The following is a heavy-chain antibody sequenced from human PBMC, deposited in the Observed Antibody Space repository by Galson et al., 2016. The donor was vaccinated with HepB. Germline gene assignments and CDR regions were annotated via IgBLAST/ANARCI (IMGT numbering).Heavy chain of an antibody. V-gene: IGHV3-66*01. D-gene: IGHD4-11*01. CDR1: GFTVGNNY. CDR3: QTTNYYNGLDV. J-gene: IGHJ6*02. Sequence: SLRLSCAASGFTVGNNYMSWVRQVPGKGLEWASGIYSGGGTHYADSVKGRFTISRDKSKNTLYLQLNSLRAEDTAVYYCQTTNYYNGLDVWGQGTTVTVSS. CDR2: IYSGGGT.